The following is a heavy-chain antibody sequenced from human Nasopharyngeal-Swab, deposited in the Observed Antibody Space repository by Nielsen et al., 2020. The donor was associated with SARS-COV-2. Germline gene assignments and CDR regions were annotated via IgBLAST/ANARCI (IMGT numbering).Heavy chain of an antibody. Sequence: WIRQPPGKGLEWIGSIYYSGSTYYNPSLKSRVTISVDTSKNQFSLKLRSVTAADTAVYYCARLDFSSAGRDYWGQGTLVTVSS. CDR2: IYYSGST. J-gene: IGHJ4*02. V-gene: IGHV4-39*01. D-gene: IGHD6-13*01. CDR3: ARLDFSSAGRDY.